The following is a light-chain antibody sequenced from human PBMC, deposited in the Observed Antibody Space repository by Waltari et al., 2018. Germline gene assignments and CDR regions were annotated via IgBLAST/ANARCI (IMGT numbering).Light chain of an antibody. CDR2: GAS. CDR3: QQYGSSPWT. J-gene: IGKJ1*01. Sequence: DIVLTQSPATLSLSPGERATLSCRASQSVTSSYLAWYQQKPGQAPRLLIYGASSRATGIPDRFSGSGSGTDFTLTISRLEPEDFAVYYCQQYGSSPWTFGQGTKVEIK. V-gene: IGKV3-20*01. CDR1: QSVTSSY.